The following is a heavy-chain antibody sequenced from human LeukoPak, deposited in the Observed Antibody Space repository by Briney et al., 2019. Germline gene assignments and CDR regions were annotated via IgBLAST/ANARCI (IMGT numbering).Heavy chain of an antibody. CDR3: ARSVEGRYSSGYYYYGYYYYYYMDV. V-gene: IGHV3-7*01. CDR2: IKQDGSEK. CDR1: GLTFNNYW. D-gene: IGHD3-22*01. Sequence: PGGSLRLSCAASGLTFNNYWMNWVRQAPGKGLEWVANIKQDGSEKYYVDSVKGRFTISRDNAKNSLYLQMNSLRAEDTAVYYCARSVEGRYSSGYYYYGYYYYYYMDVWGKGTTVTVSS. J-gene: IGHJ6*03.